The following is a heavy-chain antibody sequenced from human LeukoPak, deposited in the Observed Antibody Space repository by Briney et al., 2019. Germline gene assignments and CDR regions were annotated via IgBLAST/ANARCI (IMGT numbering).Heavy chain of an antibody. D-gene: IGHD6-13*01. Sequence: PSETLSLTCAVYGGSFSGYYWSWIRQPPGKGLEWIGEINHSGSTNYNPSLKSRVTISVDTSKNQFSLKLSSVTAADTAVYYCARDWGIAAAGTNFDYWGQGTLVTVSS. J-gene: IGHJ4*02. CDR1: GGSFSGYY. CDR2: INHSGST. V-gene: IGHV4-34*01. CDR3: ARDWGIAAAGTNFDY.